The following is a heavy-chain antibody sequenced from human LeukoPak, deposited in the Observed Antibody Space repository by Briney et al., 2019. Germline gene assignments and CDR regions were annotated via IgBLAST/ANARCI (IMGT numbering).Heavy chain of an antibody. CDR2: IIPIFGTA. CDR1: GGTFSSYA. J-gene: IGHJ3*02. D-gene: IGHD3-22*01. CDR3: ARRGWDYDSSGYLEGAFDI. V-gene: IGHV1-69*06. Sequence: GASVTVSCKASGGTFSSYAISWVRQAPGQGLEWMGGIIPIFGTANYAQKFQGRVTITADKSTSTAYMELSSLRSEDTAVYYCARRGWDYDSSGYLEGAFDIWGQGTMVTVSS.